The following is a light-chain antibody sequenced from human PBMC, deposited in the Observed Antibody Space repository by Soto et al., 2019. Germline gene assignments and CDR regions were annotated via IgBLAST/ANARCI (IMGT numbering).Light chain of an antibody. Sequence: ETVLTQSPATLSLSPGERATLSCRASQSVTSHLAWFQQKPGQAPRLLIYDASNRATGIPARFSGSGSGTDFTLTISSLEPEDFAVYYCQPRNNWPLTFGGGTKVEIK. CDR1: QSVTSH. CDR3: QPRNNWPLT. CDR2: DAS. J-gene: IGKJ4*01. V-gene: IGKV3-11*01.